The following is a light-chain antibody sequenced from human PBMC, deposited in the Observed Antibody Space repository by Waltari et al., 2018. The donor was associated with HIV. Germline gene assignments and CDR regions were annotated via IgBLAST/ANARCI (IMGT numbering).Light chain of an antibody. CDR1: SSNTETDN. CDR3: VGWDSRLSGYV. CDR2: KDT. J-gene: IGLJ1*01. V-gene: IGLV1-47*01. Sequence: QSVLTQPPSASGTPGQRVTISCSGSSSNTETDNVYWYQQLTGAAPRLLIYKDTQRPSGVPDRFTGSKSGTSASLAISGLRSEDEADYYCVGWDSRLSGYVFGSGTKVTVL.